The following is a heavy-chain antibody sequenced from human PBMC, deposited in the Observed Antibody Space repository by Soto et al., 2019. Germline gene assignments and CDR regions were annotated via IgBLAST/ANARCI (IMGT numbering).Heavy chain of an antibody. D-gene: IGHD6-19*01. CDR3: ARDGQWLDLDY. V-gene: IGHV1-69*10. CDR2: IIPKLGTA. Sequence: SVKVSCKASGGGNLRDYRTTWVRRAPGQGLEWMGGIIPKLGTAKYAQKFQGRVTITRDTSASTAYMELSSLRSEDTAVYYCARDGQWLDLDYWGQGTLVTVSS. CDR1: GGGNLRDYR. J-gene: IGHJ4*02.